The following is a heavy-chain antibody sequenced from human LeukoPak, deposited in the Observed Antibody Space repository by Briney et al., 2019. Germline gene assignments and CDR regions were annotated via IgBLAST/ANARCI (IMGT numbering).Heavy chain of an antibody. CDR1: GYTFTGYY. CDR3: ARDAGTHYYDSSRVKGAFDI. Sequence: ASVQVSCKASGYTFTGYYMHWVRQAPGQGLEWMGWINPNSGGTNYAEKFQGRVTMTRDTSISTAYTELSRLTSDDTAVYYCARDAGTHYYDSSRVKGAFDIWGQGTMVTVSS. D-gene: IGHD3-22*01. V-gene: IGHV1-2*02. CDR2: INPNSGGT. J-gene: IGHJ3*02.